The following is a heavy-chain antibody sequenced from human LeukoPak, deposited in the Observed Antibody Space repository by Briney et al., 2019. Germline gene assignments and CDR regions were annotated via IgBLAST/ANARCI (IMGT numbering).Heavy chain of an antibody. J-gene: IGHJ4*02. CDR2: INSDGSST. D-gene: IGHD3-3*01. CDR3: ASAYDFWSGYYSLDY. Sequence: GGSLRLSCAASGFTFSSYWMHWVRQAPGKGLVWVSRINSDGSSTSYADSVKGRFTISRDNAKNSLYLQMNSLRAEDTAVYYCASAYDFWSGYYSLDYWGQGTLVTVSS. CDR1: GFTFSSYW. V-gene: IGHV3-74*01.